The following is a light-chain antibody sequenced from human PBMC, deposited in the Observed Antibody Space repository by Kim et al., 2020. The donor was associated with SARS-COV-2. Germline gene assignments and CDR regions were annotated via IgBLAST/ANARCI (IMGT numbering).Light chain of an antibody. CDR2: GAS. Sequence: DIEMTQSPSALSASVGDRVTITCRATQSVSINLNWYQQRPGKAPRLLIYGASTLQSGVPSRFSGSGSGTGFTLTISSLQPEDFAIYYCQQTFSTQYSFGQVTKLDI. J-gene: IGKJ2*03. V-gene: IGKV1-39*01. CDR1: QSVSIN. CDR3: QQTFSTQYS.